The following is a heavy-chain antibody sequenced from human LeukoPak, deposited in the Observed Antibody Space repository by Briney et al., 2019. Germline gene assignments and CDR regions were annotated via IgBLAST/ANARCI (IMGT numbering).Heavy chain of an antibody. CDR1: GFTFSSYW. J-gene: IGHJ4*02. D-gene: IGHD6-19*01. CDR3: ARDGYGSGSPNDY. CDR2: IYTDGSST. V-gene: IGHV3-74*01. Sequence: GGSLRLSCAASGFTFSSYWMHCVRQAPGKGLVWVSRIYTDGSSTSYADSVKGRFTISRDNAKNTLYLQMNSLRAEDTAVYYCARDGYGSGSPNDYWGQGTLVTVSS.